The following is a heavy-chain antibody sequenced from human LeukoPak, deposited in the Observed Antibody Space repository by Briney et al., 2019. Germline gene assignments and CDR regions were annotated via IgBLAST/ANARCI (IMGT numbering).Heavy chain of an antibody. CDR1: GYTFTGYY. Sequence: ASVKVSCKASGYTFTGYYMHWVRQAPGQGLEWMGWINPNSGGTNYAQKFQGRVTMTRDTSISTAYMELSRLGSDDTAVYYCARDRTKYCRSTSCPLDYWGQGTLVTVSS. CDR3: ARDRTKYCRSTSCPLDY. CDR2: INPNSGGT. J-gene: IGHJ4*02. D-gene: IGHD2-2*01. V-gene: IGHV1-2*02.